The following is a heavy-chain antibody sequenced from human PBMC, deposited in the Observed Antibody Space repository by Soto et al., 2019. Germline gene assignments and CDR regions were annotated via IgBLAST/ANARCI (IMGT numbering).Heavy chain of an antibody. J-gene: IGHJ4*02. CDR3: AREFYSGSYSGWFDY. D-gene: IGHD1-26*01. Sequence: QVQLQESGPGLVKPSQTLSLTCTVSGGSISSDNYYWSWIRQHPGKGLEWIGYIHYRGSTYYNPSLEGRVTMSVDTSKNQFSLKLTSVTAADTAVYYCAREFYSGSYSGWFDYWGQGTLVTVSS. V-gene: IGHV4-31*03. CDR2: IHYRGST. CDR1: GGSISSDNYY.